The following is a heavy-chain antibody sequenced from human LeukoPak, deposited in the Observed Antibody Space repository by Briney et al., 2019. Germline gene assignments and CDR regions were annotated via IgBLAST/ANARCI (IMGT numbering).Heavy chain of an antibody. D-gene: IGHD1-26*01. CDR2: TRHDGSKK. Sequence: GGSLRLSYAASGFIFSGYGMHWVRQAPGKGLEWVTFTRHDGSKKYYAESVKGRFAISRDNSKNTVYLQMNSLRVEDTAVYYCAKGKGSGSDLFYNYYYMDVWGKGTTVTVSS. V-gene: IGHV3-30*02. J-gene: IGHJ6*03. CDR1: GFIFSGYG. CDR3: AKGKGSGSDLFYNYYYMDV.